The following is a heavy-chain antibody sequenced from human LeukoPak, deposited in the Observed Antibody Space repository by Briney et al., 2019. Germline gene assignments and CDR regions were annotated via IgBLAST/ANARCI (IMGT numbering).Heavy chain of an antibody. D-gene: IGHD6-13*01. J-gene: IGHJ5*02. CDR1: GYTFRDYA. Sequence: GGSLRLSCRTSGYTFRDYALTWVRQAPGKGLEWVGFIRSSAYGGTTESAASVKGRFTISRDDLKSIAYPQMNTLKPEDTAVYYCARVMTAAGDNWFDPWGQGTLVTVSS. CDR3: ARVMTAAGDNWFDP. CDR2: IRSSAYGGTT. V-gene: IGHV3-49*04.